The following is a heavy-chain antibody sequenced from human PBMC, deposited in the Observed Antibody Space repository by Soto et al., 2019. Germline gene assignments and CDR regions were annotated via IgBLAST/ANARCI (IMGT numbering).Heavy chain of an antibody. CDR3: ARDSVGGYSGYDHYYYYYGMDV. CDR1: GGSISSYY. V-gene: IGHV4-59*01. CDR2: IYYSGST. Sequence: SETLSLTCTVSGGSISSYYWSWIRQPPGKGLEWIGYIYYSGSTNYNPSLKSRVTISLDTSKNQFSLKLSSVTAADTAVYYCARDSVGGYSGYDHYYYYYGMDVWGQGTTVTVS. J-gene: IGHJ6*02. D-gene: IGHD5-12*01.